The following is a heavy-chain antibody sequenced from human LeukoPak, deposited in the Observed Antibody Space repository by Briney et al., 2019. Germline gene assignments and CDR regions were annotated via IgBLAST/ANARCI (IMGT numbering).Heavy chain of an antibody. J-gene: IGHJ3*02. D-gene: IGHD3-10*01. V-gene: IGHV4-4*07. CDR3: ASTMVRGVIINVDAFDI. CDR1: GGSISSYY. CDR2: IYTSGST. Sequence: SETLSLTCTVSGGSISSYYWSWIRQPAGKGLEWIGRIYTSGSTNYNPSLKSRVTMSVDTSKNQFSLKLSSVTAADMAVYYCASTMVRGVIINVDAFDIWGQGTMVTVSS.